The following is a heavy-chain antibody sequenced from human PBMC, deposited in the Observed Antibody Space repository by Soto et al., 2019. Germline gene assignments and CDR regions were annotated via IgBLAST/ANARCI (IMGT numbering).Heavy chain of an antibody. Sequence: SETLSLTCAVYGGSFSGYYWSWIRQPPGKGLEWIGEINHSGSTNYNPSLKSRVTISVDTSKNQFSLKLSSVTAADTAVYYCARGPPRYFDWLISFDYWGQGTLVTVSS. J-gene: IGHJ4*02. V-gene: IGHV4-34*01. CDR1: GGSFSGYY. D-gene: IGHD3-9*01. CDR2: INHSGST. CDR3: ARGPPRYFDWLISFDY.